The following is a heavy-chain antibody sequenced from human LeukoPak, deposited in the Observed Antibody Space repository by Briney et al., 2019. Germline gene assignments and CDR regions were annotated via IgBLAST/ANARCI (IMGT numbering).Heavy chain of an antibody. CDR1: GYTFTSYD. CDR2: MNPNSGNT. V-gene: IGHV1-8*01. J-gene: IGHJ6*04. Sequence: GASVKVSCKASGYTFTSYDINWVRQATGQRLEWMGWMNPNSGNTGYAQKLQGRVTMTTDPSTSTAYMELRSLRSDDTAVYYCARDNYGSGSPRMDVWGKGTTVTVSS. CDR3: ARDNYGSGSPRMDV. D-gene: IGHD3-10*01.